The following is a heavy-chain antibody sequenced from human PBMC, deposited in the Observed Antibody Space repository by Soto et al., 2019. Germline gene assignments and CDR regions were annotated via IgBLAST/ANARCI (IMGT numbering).Heavy chain of an antibody. CDR1: GGSISTGGCS. Sequence: QVQLQESGSGLVKPSQTLSLTCAVSGGSISTGGCSWSWLRLPPGRALEWIGYIFDTGKTYYSASLKSGVTMSVDRAQNQFSLRLESVTAADTAMYFCACLDGYNRYFDPWGRGTLVTVSS. CDR2: IFDTGKT. D-gene: IGHD5-12*01. CDR3: ACLDGYNRYFDP. V-gene: IGHV4-30-2*01. J-gene: IGHJ2*01.